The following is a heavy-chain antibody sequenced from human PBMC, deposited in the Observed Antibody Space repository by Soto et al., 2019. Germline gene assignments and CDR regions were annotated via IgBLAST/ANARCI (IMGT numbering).Heavy chain of an antibody. J-gene: IGHJ6*03. CDR1: GGSISSSSYY. D-gene: IGHD2-2*01. CDR3: ARHSSSAFYYYYYMDD. V-gene: IGHV4-39*01. CDR2: IYYSGST. Sequence: QLQLQESGPGLVKPSETLSLTCTVSGGSISSSSYYWGWLRQPPGKGLEWIGSIYYSGSTYYNPSLKSRVTMAVDTSNNHFSLKLSSVTAANTAVFYCARHSSSAFYYYYYMDDWGKGTTVTVSS.